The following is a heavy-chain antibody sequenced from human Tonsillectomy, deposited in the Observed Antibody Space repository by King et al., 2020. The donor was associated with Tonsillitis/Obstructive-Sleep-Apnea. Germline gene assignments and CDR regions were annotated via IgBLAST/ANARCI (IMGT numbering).Heavy chain of an antibody. D-gene: IGHD4-17*01. CDR1: GGSFSGYY. V-gene: IGHV4-34*01. CDR3: ARGPDYGDLDY. CDR2: INHRGIT. J-gene: IGHJ4*02. Sequence: VQLQQWGAGLLKPSETLSLTCAVYGGSFSGYYWSWIRQHPRKGLEGIGEINHRGITNYNPSLKNRVTISVDTSKNQFSLKPSSVTAADTAVYYCARGPDYGDLDYWGQGTLVTVSS.